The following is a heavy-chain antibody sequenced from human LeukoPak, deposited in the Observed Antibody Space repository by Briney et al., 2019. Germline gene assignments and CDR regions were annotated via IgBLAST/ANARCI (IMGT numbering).Heavy chain of an antibody. CDR2: INHSGST. CDR3: ARRGGPRLGSGFDY. V-gene: IGHV4-34*01. J-gene: IGHJ4*02. D-gene: IGHD7-27*01. CDR1: GGSFSGYY. Sequence: PSETLSLTCAVYGGSFSGYYWSWIRQPPGKGLEWIGEINHSGSTNYNPSLKSRVTISVDTSKNQFSLKLSSVTAADTAVYYCARRGGPRLGSGFDYWGQGTLVTVSS.